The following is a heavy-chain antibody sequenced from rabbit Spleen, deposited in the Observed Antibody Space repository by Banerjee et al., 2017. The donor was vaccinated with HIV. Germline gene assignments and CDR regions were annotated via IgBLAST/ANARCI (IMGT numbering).Heavy chain of an antibody. CDR3: AEDRASGNGYDFSL. V-gene: IGHV1S45*01. CDR1: GFSFSSSYY. CDR2: IYAGSSGST. J-gene: IGHJ4*01. Sequence: QEQLVESGGGLVKPGGTLTLTCTASGFSFSSSYYMCWVRQAPGKGLEWIGCIYAGSSGSTYYASWAKGRFSISKTSSTTVTLQMTSLTAADTATYFCAEDRASGNGYDFSLWGPGTLVTVS. D-gene: IGHD1-1*01.